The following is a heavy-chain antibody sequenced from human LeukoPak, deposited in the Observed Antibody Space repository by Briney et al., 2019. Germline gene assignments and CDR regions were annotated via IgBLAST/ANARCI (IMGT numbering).Heavy chain of an antibody. CDR1: GGSFSGYY. CDR2: INHSGST. J-gene: IGHJ4*02. CDR3: ARGRGYYYGSGTRYYFDY. Sequence: PSETLSLTCAVYGGSFSGYYWSWIRQPPGKGLEWIGEINHSGSTNYNPSLKSRVTISVDTSKNQFSLKLSSVTAADTAVYYCARGRGYYYGSGTRYYFDYWGQGTLVTVSS. V-gene: IGHV4-34*01. D-gene: IGHD3-10*01.